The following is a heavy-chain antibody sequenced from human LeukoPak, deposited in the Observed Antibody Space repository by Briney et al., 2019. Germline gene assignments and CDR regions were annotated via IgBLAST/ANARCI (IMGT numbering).Heavy chain of an antibody. CDR2: ISGSSNSYK. Sequence: GGSLRLSCAASGFTFSSYSLNWARQAPGKGLEWISSISGSSNSYKYYADSVKGRFTISRDDAKNSLYLQMNSLRAEDTAVYYGARPSINDYGDFGYWGQGTLVTVSS. CDR3: ARPSINDYGDFGY. V-gene: IGHV3-21*01. J-gene: IGHJ4*02. D-gene: IGHD4-17*01. CDR1: GFTFSSYS.